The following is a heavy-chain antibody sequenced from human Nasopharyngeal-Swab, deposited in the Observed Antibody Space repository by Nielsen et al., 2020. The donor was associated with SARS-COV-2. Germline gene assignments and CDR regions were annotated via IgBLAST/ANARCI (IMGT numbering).Heavy chain of an antibody. Sequence: ASVKVSRKASGYTFTSYDINWVRQATGQGLEWMGWMNPNSGNTGYAQKFQGRVTMTRNTSISTAYMELSSLRSEDTAVYYCARRRVPAATNWFDPWGQGTLVTVSS. CDR2: MNPNSGNT. V-gene: IGHV1-8*01. D-gene: IGHD2-2*01. CDR3: ARRRVPAATNWFDP. J-gene: IGHJ5*02. CDR1: GYTFTSYD.